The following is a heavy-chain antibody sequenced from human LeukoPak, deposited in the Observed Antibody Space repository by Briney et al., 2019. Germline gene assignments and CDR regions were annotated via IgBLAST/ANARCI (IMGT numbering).Heavy chain of an antibody. V-gene: IGHV3-7*01. CDR3: AKEKTVAGWYFDL. D-gene: IGHD6-19*01. J-gene: IGHJ2*01. CDR1: GFPFDIYW. Sequence: GGSLRLSCVASGFPFDIYWMSWVRQGPGKGLERVANIKSDGSEEYYADSVKGRLTVSRDNAKNSLFLQMNRLRVEDTAVYYCAKEKTVAGWYFDLWGRGTLVTVSS. CDR2: IKSDGSEE.